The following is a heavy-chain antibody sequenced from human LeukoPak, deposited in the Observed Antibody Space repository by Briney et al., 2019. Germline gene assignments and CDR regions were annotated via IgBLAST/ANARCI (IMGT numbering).Heavy chain of an antibody. CDR1: GGSISSGSYY. CDR2: IYYSGST. Sequence: SETLSLTCSVSGGSISSGSYYWSWIRQPPGKGLEGIGYIYYSGSTNYNPSLKSRVTILGDTSKNQFSLKLSSVTAADTAVYFCARVDYDGSGYNFDYWGQRTLVTVSS. J-gene: IGHJ4*02. CDR3: ARVDYDGSGYNFDY. D-gene: IGHD3-22*01. V-gene: IGHV4-61*01.